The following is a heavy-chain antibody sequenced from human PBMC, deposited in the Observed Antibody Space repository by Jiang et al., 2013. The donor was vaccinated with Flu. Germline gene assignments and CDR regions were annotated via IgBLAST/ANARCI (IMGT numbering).Heavy chain of an antibody. D-gene: IGHD6-6*01. CDR1: GGSFSGYY. CDR3: ARLPATYSSSYGMDV. V-gene: IGHV4-34*01. CDR2: INHSGST. Sequence: KPSETLSLTCAVYGGSFSGYYWSWIRQPPGKGLEWIGEINHSGSTNYNPSLKSRVTISVDTSKNQFSLKLSSVTAADTAVYYCARLPATYSSSYGMDVWGQGTTVTVSS. J-gene: IGHJ6*02.